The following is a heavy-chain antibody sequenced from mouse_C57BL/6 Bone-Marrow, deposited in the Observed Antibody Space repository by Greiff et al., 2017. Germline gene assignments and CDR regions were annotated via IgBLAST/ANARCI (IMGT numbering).Heavy chain of an antibody. CDR3: ARGGGNFYFDY. CDR1: GYAFTNYL. Sequence: VKLQESGAELVRPGTSVKVSCKASGYAFTNYLIEWVKQRPGQGLEWIGVINPGSGGTNYNEKFKGKATLTADKSSSTAYMQLSSLTSEDSAVYFCARGGGNFYFDYWGQGTTLTVSS. CDR2: INPGSGGT. D-gene: IGHD2-1*01. J-gene: IGHJ2*01. V-gene: IGHV1-54*01.